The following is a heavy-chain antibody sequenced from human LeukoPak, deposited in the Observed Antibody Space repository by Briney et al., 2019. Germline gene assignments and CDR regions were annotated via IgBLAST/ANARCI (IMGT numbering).Heavy chain of an antibody. Sequence: PSETLSLTCAVYGGPFTTYYWSWIRQPPGKGLEWIGDIYHTGSTTYNPSLKSRVTISIDTSKNQFSLGLTSVTAADTSFYYCARVGHPTQRRVLSAVTIPTAGAFDFWGPGTLVTVSS. D-gene: IGHD4-17*01. J-gene: IGHJ3*01. CDR1: GGPFTTYY. V-gene: IGHV4-34*01. CDR2: IYHTGST. CDR3: ARVGHPTQRRVLSAVTIPTAGAFDF.